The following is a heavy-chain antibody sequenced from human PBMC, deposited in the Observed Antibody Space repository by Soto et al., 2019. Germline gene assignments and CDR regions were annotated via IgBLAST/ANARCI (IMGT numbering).Heavy chain of an antibody. J-gene: IGHJ1*01. CDR3: VRGVLS. CDR2: INHSGST. D-gene: IGHD3-10*02. V-gene: IGHV4-31*02. Sequence: WTWIRQHPGKGLEWIGNINHSGSTFYNPSLKSRVSISVDTSKNQFSLKLSSVTAADTAVYFCVRGVLSWGQGALVTVSS.